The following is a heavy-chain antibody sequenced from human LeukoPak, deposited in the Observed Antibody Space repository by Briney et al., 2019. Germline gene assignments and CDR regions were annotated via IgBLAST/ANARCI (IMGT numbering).Heavy chain of an antibody. CDR2: IYWDDDK. V-gene: IGHV2-5*02. D-gene: IGHD1-26*01. Sequence: SGPPLVKPTQTLTLTCTFSGFSLSTSGVGVGWIRQPPGKALEWLALIYWDDDKRYSPSLKSRLTITKDTSKNQVVLTMTNMDPVDTGTYYCAHASGSYPYFDYWGQGTLVTASS. J-gene: IGHJ4*02. CDR1: GFSLSTSGVG. CDR3: AHASGSYPYFDY.